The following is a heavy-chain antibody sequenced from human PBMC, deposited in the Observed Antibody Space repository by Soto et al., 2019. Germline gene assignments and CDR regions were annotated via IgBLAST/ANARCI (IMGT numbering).Heavy chain of an antibody. CDR3: AKDIRGGYCSSTSIDVRQCYYGMDV. V-gene: IGHV3-43D*04. J-gene: IGHJ6*02. CDR1: GFTFDDYA. Sequence: GGSLRLSCAASGFTFDDYAMHWVRQAPGKGLEWVSLISWDVGSTYYADSVKGRFTISRDNSKNSLYLQMNSLRAEDTALYYCAKDIRGGYCSSTSIDVRQCYYGMDVSGQGTKVTVSS. CDR2: ISWDVGST. D-gene: IGHD2-2*01.